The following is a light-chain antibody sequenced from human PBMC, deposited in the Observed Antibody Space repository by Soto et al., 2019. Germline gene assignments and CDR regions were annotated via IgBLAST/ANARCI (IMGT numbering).Light chain of an antibody. CDR3: SSYTSRSTRV. J-gene: IGLJ3*02. CDR1: SSDVCGYNY. Sequence: QSALTQPASVSGSPGQSITISCTGTSSDVCGYNYVSWYQHHPGTAPKLMIYEVSNRPSGVSNRFSGSKSGNTASLTISGLQAEDEGNYYCSSYTSRSTRVFGGGTKLTVL. V-gene: IGLV2-14*01. CDR2: EVS.